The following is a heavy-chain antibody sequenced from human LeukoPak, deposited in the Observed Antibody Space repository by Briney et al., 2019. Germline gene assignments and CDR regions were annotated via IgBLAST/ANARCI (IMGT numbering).Heavy chain of an antibody. CDR1: GFTLSSYG. CDR3: AKDASARPSDC. CDR2: ITESGAYT. Sequence: GGSLRLSCAAYGFTLSSYGMHWVRQAPGKGLEWVSSITESGAYTYYADSVKGRFTISRDNSKNSMYLQMSSLGAEDTAIYYCAKDASARPSDCWGLGTLVTVSS. J-gene: IGHJ4*02. V-gene: IGHV3-23*01. D-gene: IGHD3-3*01.